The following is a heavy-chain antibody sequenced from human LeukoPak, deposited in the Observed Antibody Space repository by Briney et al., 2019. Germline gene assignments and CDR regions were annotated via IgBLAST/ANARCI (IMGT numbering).Heavy chain of an antibody. V-gene: IGHV5-51*01. CDR3: ARPREWLVMNDAFDI. J-gene: IGHJ3*02. CDR2: IYPGDSDT. Sequence: GESLKISCKGSGYSFTSYWIGWVRQMPGKGLEWMGIIYPGDSDTRYSPSFQGQVTISADKSISTAYLQWSSLKASGTAMYYCARPREWLVMNDAFDIWGQGTMVTVSS. D-gene: IGHD6-19*01. CDR1: GYSFTSYW.